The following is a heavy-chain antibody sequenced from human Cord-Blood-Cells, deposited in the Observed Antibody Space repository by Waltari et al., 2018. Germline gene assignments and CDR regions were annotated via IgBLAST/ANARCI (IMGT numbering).Heavy chain of an antibody. V-gene: IGHV4-38-2*02. Sequence: QVQLQESGPGLVKPSETLSLTCAVSGYSISSGYYWGWIRQPPGKGLEWIGSIYHSGSTYYNPSLKSRVTISVDTSKNQFSLKLSSVTAADTAVYYCAREGGVIATEYFQHWGQGTLVTVSS. D-gene: IGHD2-21*01. CDR1: GYSISSGYY. CDR2: IYHSGST. CDR3: AREGGVIATEYFQH. J-gene: IGHJ1*01.